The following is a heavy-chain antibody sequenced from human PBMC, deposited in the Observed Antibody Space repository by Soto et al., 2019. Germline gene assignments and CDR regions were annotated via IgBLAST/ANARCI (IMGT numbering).Heavy chain of an antibody. J-gene: IGHJ4*02. D-gene: IGHD6-13*01. Sequence: PGGSLRLSCAASGFTFSSYAMSWVRQAPWKGLEWVSTISGSGGSTYYADSVKGRFTISRDNSKNTLFLQMNSLRAEDTAVYYCAKEAHSSNWPSTFDYWGQGTLVTVSS. CDR3: AKEAHSSNWPSTFDY. CDR2: ISGSGGST. CDR1: GFTFSSYA. V-gene: IGHV3-23*01.